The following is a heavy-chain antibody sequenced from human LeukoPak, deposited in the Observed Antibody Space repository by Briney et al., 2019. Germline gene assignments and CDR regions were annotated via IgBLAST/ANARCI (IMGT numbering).Heavy chain of an antibody. CDR1: GGFISTYY. V-gene: IGHV4-59*01. J-gene: IGHJ5*02. CDR3: ARGPWQWLVGGGWFDP. D-gene: IGHD6-19*01. Sequence: PSETLSLTCTVSGGFISTYYWSWIRQPPGKGLEWIGFISYSGSTNYNPSLKSRVTISVDTSKNQFSLKLSSVTAADTAVYYCARGPWQWLVGGGWFDPWGQGTLVAVSS. CDR2: ISYSGST.